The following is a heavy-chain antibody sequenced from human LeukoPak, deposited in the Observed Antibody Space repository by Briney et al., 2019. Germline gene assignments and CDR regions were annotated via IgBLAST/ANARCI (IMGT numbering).Heavy chain of an antibody. D-gene: IGHD2-21*02. CDR2: VYISGST. J-gene: IGHJ4*02. CDR1: GGSISSGSYY. V-gene: IGHV4-61*02. Sequence: PSQTLSLTCTVSGGSISSGSYYWTWIRQPAGKGLEWIGRVYISGSTNYNPSLKSRVTISVDTSKNQFSLKLSSVTAADTAVYYCARVQTYCGGDCYSGLDYWGQGTLVTVSS. CDR3: ARVQTYCGGDCYSGLDY.